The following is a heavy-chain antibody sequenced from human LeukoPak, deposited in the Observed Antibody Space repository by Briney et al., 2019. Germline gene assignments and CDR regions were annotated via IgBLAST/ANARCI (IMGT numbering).Heavy chain of an antibody. J-gene: IGHJ5*02. Sequence: GGSLRLSCAASGFTFSSHWMHWVRQGPGKGLVWVSRINSDGSSTGYEDSVKGRFTISRDYSKNTLFLQMNSLRAEDTAVYYCAKGAYYYGSGSYCFDHWGQGTLVTVST. D-gene: IGHD3-10*01. V-gene: IGHV3-74*01. CDR3: AKGAYYYGSGSYCFDH. CDR1: GFTFSSHW. CDR2: INSDGSST.